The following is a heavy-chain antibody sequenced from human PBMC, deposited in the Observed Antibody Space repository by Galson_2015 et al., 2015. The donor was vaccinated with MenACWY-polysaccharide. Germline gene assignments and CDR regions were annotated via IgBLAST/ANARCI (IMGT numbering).Heavy chain of an antibody. CDR1: GDSISSTTDY. V-gene: IGHV4-61*01. Sequence: LSLTCTVSGDSISSTTDYWSWLRQPPGKGLEWIGFMSSNGGANRNPSLKSRVTISIDTSKNQFSLRLNSVTAADTAMYYCAREPTYSGSFGWFDSWGQGTLVTVSP. CDR3: AREPTYSGSFGWFDS. CDR2: MSSNGGA. J-gene: IGHJ5*01. D-gene: IGHD1-26*01.